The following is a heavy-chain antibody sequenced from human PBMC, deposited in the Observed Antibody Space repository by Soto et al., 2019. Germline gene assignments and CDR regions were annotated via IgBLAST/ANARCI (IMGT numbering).Heavy chain of an antibody. CDR3: AKGAVAGTPTSYYYYGMDV. Sequence: QVQLLQSGAEVKKPGSSVRVSCEAYGGTFRTYAISWVRQAPGQGLEWMGEIIPIFGTVNYAQKFQGRVTITADESTTTVYMDLRSLRSEDTAVYYCAKGAVAGTPTSYYYYGMDVWGQGTTVTVSS. D-gene: IGHD6-19*01. CDR2: IIPIFGTV. J-gene: IGHJ6*02. CDR1: GGTFRTYA. V-gene: IGHV1-69*12.